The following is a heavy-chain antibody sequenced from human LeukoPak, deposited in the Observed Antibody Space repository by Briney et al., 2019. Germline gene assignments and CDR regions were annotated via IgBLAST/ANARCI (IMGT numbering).Heavy chain of an antibody. CDR1: GGSFSGYY. V-gene: IGHV4-34*01. CDR2: INHSGST. D-gene: IGHD3-22*01. CDR3: ARSGYYYDSSGYFLAKDV. J-gene: IGHJ6*04. Sequence: SETLSLTCAVYGGSFSGYYWSWIRQPPGKGLEWIGEINHSGSTNYNPSLKSRVTISVDTSKNQFSLKLSSVTAADTAVYYCARSGYYYDSSGYFLAKDVWGKGTTVTISS.